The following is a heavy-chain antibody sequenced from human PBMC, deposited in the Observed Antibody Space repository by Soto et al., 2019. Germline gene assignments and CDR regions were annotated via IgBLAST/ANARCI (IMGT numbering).Heavy chain of an antibody. D-gene: IGHD1-1*01. CDR2: IYATGTT. CDR3: VRDGTKTLRDWFDP. CDR1: GASISGFY. J-gene: IGHJ5*02. V-gene: IGHV4-4*07. Sequence: QVQLQESGPGLVKPSETLSLTCTVSGASISGFYWSWIRKSAGKGLEWIGRIYATGTTDCNPSLKSRVMMSVDTSKKQFSLKLRSVTAADTAVYYCVRDGTKTLRDWFDPWGQGISVTVSS.